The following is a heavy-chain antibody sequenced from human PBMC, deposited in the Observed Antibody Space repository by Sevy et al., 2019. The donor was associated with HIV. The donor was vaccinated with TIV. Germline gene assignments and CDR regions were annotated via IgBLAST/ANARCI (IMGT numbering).Heavy chain of an antibody. Sequence: GGYLRLSCAASGFTFSSYWMSWVRQAPGKGLEWVANIKQDGSEKYYVDSVRGRFTNSRDNAKNSLYLQMNSLRAEDTAVYYCARDTVLRFLEWLPTSHYYYGMDVWGQGTTVIVSS. D-gene: IGHD3-3*01. CDR1: GFTFSSYW. J-gene: IGHJ6*02. CDR2: IKQDGSEK. V-gene: IGHV3-7*01. CDR3: ARDTVLRFLEWLPTSHYYYGMDV.